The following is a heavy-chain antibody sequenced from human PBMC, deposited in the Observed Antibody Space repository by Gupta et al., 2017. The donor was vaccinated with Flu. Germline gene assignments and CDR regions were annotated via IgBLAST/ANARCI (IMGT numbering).Heavy chain of an antibody. D-gene: IGHD6-6*01. CDR2: ISGSGGST. CDR3: AKLSGYSSSVPYKYFDY. V-gene: IGHV3-23*01. J-gene: IGHJ4*02. Sequence: GKGLGWVSAISGSGGSTYYADSVKGRFTISRDNSKNTLYLQMNSLRAEDTAVYYCAKLSGYSSSVPYKYFDYWGQGTLVTASS.